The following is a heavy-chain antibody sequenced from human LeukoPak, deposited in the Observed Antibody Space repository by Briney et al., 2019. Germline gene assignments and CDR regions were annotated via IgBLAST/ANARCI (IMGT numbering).Heavy chain of an antibody. Sequence: GGSLRLSCAASGITFSSDAMSWVRQAPGKGLEWVSAISGGSTYYAESVKGRFTISRDNSKNTLYLQMNSLRAEDTAIYYCAKSKRIAYCGGDCYFFDYWGQGTLVTVSS. CDR1: GITFSSDA. D-gene: IGHD2-21*02. V-gene: IGHV3-23*01. CDR2: ISGGST. J-gene: IGHJ4*02. CDR3: AKSKRIAYCGGDCYFFDY.